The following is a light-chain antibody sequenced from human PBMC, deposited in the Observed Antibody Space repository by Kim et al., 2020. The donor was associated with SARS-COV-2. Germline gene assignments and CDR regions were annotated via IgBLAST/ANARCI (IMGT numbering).Light chain of an antibody. Sequence: GTTVTIACTRSGGGIASNYVQWYQQRPGSAPTIVIYEDNERPSGVPDRFSGSIDSSSDSASLTISGLKTEDEADYYCQSYDRTNVVFGGGTQLTVL. J-gene: IGLJ3*02. CDR2: EDN. CDR3: QSYDRTNVV. V-gene: IGLV6-57*03. CDR1: GGGIASNY.